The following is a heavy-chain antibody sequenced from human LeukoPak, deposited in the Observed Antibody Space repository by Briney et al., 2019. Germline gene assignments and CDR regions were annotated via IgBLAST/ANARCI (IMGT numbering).Heavy chain of an antibody. D-gene: IGHD6-6*01. CDR1: GFTFSSYW. CDR3: ARVARSATRPGLSFYYYMDV. CDR2: IKQDGSEK. V-gene: IGHV3-7*01. J-gene: IGHJ6*03. Sequence: PGGSLRLSCAASGFTFSSYWMSWVRQAPGKGLEWVANIKQDGSEKYYVDSVKGRFTISRDNAKNSLYLQMNSLRAEDTAVYYCARVARSATRPGLSFYYYMDVWGKGTAVTVSS.